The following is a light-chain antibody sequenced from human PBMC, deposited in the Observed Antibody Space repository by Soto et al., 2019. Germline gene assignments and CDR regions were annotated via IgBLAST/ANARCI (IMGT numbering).Light chain of an antibody. CDR3: LQDYNYPYT. V-gene: IGKV1-6*01. Sequence: AIPMTQSPSSLSASVGDRVTITCRASQAIRNDLGWYQQKPGKAPKLLIYAASSLQGGVPSRFSGSGSGTDFTLTISSLQPEDFATYYCLQDYNYPYTFGQGTKLDTK. CDR1: QAIRND. J-gene: IGKJ2*01. CDR2: AAS.